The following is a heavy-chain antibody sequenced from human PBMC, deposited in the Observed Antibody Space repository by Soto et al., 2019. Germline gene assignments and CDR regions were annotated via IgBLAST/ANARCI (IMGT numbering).Heavy chain of an antibody. CDR2: IYYSGST. CDR3: ARAYDFWSGYEDRNWFDP. Sequence: SETLSLTCTVSGCSISSGGYYWSWIRQHPGKGLEWIGYIYYSGSTYYNPSLKSRVTISVDTSKNQFSLKLSSVTAADTAVYYCARAYDFWSGYEDRNWFDPWGQGTLVTVSS. V-gene: IGHV4-31*03. J-gene: IGHJ5*02. D-gene: IGHD3-3*01. CDR1: GCSISSGGYY.